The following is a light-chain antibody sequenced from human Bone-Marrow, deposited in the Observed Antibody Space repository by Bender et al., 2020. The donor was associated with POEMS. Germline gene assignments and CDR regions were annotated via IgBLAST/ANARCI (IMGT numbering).Light chain of an antibody. J-gene: IGLJ3*02. CDR2: SSH. Sequence: QSVLTQPPSASGTPGQRVTISCSGGSSNIGAHAVNWYQHLPGTAPKLLIYSSHRRPSEVPDRFSGSKSGTSASLAISGLQAEDEADYYCQSYDSGLSAVFGGGTKLTVL. CDR3: QSYDSGLSAV. V-gene: IGLV1-44*01. CDR1: SSNIGAHA.